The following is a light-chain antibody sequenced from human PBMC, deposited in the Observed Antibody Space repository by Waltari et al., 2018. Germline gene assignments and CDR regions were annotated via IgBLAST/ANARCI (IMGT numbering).Light chain of an antibody. Sequence: EIVMTQSPATLSVSPGERVTLSCRANQSVSSNLAWYQQKPGQAPRLLLYGASTRATGIPARFSGSWSGTKFTLTISSLQSEDFAVYYCQQYNNWPRTFGQGTKLEIK. CDR1: QSVSSN. CDR3: QQYNNWPRT. CDR2: GAS. J-gene: IGKJ2*01. V-gene: IGKV3-15*01.